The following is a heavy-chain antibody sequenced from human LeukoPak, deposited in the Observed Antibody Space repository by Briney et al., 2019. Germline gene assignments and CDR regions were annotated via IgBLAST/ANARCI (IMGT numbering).Heavy chain of an antibody. V-gene: IGHV1-18*01. Sequence: ASVKVSCKASGYTFTSYGTSWVRQAPGQGLEWMGWISAYNGNTNYAQKLQGRVTMTTDTSTSTAYMELRSLRSDDTAVYYCATRRGYSYGYETTFDYWGQGTLVTVSS. CDR3: ATRRGYSYGYETTFDY. J-gene: IGHJ4*02. CDR1: GYTFTSYG. CDR2: ISAYNGNT. D-gene: IGHD5-18*01.